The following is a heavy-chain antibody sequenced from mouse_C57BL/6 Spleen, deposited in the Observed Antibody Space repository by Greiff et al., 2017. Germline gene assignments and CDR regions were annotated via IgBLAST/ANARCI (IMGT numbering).Heavy chain of an antibody. CDR1: GFTFSDYY. J-gene: IGHJ2*01. CDR2: ISNGGGST. V-gene: IGHV5-12*01. Sequence: EVQLVESGGGLVQPGGSLKLSCAASGFTFSDYYMYWVRQTPEKRLEWVAYISNGGGSTYYPDTVKGRFTISRDNAKNTLYLQMSRLKSEDTAMYYCARQGRYWGQGTTLTVSS. CDR3: ARQGRY.